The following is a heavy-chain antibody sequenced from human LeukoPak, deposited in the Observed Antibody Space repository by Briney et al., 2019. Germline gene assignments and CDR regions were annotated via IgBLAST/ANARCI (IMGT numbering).Heavy chain of an antibody. CDR3: ARLSPDGFDI. J-gene: IGHJ3*02. CDR1: GGSITSSKW. D-gene: IGHD2/OR15-2a*01. V-gene: IGHV4-4*02. CDR2: SYHSGST. Sequence: SETLSLTCAVSGGSITSSKWWTWVRQPPGKGLEWIGESYHSGSTNYNPSLKSRVTISVDKSKKQFSLELSSVTAADTAVHYCARLSPDGFDIWGQGTMVTVFS.